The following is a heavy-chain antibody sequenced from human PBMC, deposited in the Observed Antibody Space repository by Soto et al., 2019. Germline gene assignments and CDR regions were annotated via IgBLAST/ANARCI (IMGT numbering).Heavy chain of an antibody. CDR2: ISTSSSYT. CDR3: ARLRLTGYFDY. V-gene: IGHV3-11*03. Sequence: GGSLRLSCVASGFTFSDQYMTWIRQAPGKGLEWLSYISTSSSYTNYADSVKGRFTISRDNAMNSLYLQMNSLRAEDTAVYYCARLRLTGYFDYWGQGTLVTVSS. J-gene: IGHJ4*02. CDR1: GFTFSDQY.